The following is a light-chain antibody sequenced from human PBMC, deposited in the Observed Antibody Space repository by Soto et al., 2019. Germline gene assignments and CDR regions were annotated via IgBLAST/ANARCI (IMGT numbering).Light chain of an antibody. CDR3: CSYAGSSTVV. J-gene: IGLJ2*01. CDR1: SSDVGSYNL. V-gene: IGLV2-23*02. CDR2: EVS. Sequence: QSVLTQPASASGSPGQSITISCTGTSSDVGSYNLVSWYQQHPGKAPKLMIYEVSKRPSGVSNRFSGSKSGNTASLTISGLQAEDEADYYCCSYAGSSTVVFGGGTKVTVL.